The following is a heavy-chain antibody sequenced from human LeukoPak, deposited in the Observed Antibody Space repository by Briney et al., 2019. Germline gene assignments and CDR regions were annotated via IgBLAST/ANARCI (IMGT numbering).Heavy chain of an antibody. J-gene: IGHJ4*02. V-gene: IGHV3-21*01. CDR3: ARDSAELDY. CDR1: GFTFSIYS. CDR2: ISSSSSYI. Sequence: GGSLRLSCAASGFTFSIYSMNWVRQAPGKGVEWVSSISSSSSYIHYTDSVKGRFTISRDNAKNSLYLQMSSLTAEDTALYYCARDSAELDYWGQGTLVTVSS. D-gene: IGHD3-10*01.